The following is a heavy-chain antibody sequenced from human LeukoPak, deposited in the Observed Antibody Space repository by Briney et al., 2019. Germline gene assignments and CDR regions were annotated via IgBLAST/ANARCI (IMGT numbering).Heavy chain of an antibody. CDR2: IYHSGST. D-gene: IGHD6-13*01. J-gene: IGHJ4*02. CDR1: GGSISSSNW. Sequence: PSGTLSLTCAVSGGSISSSNWWSWVRQPPGKGLEWIGEIYHSGSTNYNPSLKSRVTISVDKSKNQFSLKLSSVTAADTAVYYCARDQGSSWSARLVDWGQGTLVTVSS. CDR3: ARDQGSSWSARLVD. V-gene: IGHV4-4*02.